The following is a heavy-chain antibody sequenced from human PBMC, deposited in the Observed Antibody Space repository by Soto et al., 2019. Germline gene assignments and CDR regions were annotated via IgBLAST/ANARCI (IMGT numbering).Heavy chain of an antibody. CDR1: GFTFSSYG. J-gene: IGHJ5*02. CDR3: ARDRSGYCSGGSCYSRNWFDP. V-gene: IGHV3-33*01. CDR2: IWYDGSNK. D-gene: IGHD2-15*01. Sequence: PGGSLRLSCAASGFTFSSYGMHWVRQAPGKGLEWVAVIWYDGSNKYYADSVKGRFTISRDNSKNTLYLQMNSLRAEDTAVYYCARDRSGYCSGGSCYSRNWFDPWGQGTLVTVSS.